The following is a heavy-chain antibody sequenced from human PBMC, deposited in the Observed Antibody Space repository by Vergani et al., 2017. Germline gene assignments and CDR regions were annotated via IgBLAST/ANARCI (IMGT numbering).Heavy chain of an antibody. Sequence: EVQLLESGGGLVQPGGSLRLSCAASGFTFSSYAMSWVRQAPGKGLEWVSAISGSGGSTYYADSVKGRFTISRDNSKNTLYLQMNSLRAEDTAVYYCAKGDDYVWGSYRPPSAFDIWGQGTMVTVSS. J-gene: IGHJ3*02. CDR2: ISGSGGST. D-gene: IGHD3-16*02. CDR3: AKGDDYVWGSYRPPSAFDI. V-gene: IGHV3-23*01. CDR1: GFTFSSYA.